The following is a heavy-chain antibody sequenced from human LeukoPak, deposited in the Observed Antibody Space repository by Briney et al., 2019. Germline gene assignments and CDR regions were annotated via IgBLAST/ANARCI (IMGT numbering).Heavy chain of an antibody. J-gene: IGHJ3*02. CDR1: GGSFSGYY. CDR3: ARDLDYTRAFDI. Sequence: PSETLSLTCAVYGGSFSGYYWRWIRQPPGKGLEWIGETNHSGSTNYNPSLKSRVTISVDTSKNHFSLKLSSVTAADTAVYYCARDLDYTRAFDIWGQGTMVTVSS. CDR2: TNHSGST. V-gene: IGHV4-34*01. D-gene: IGHD4-11*01.